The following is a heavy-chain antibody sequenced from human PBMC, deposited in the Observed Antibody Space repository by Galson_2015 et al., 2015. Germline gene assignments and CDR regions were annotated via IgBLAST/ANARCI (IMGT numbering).Heavy chain of an antibody. CDR1: GFTFSDYY. CDR2: ISSSGSTI. Sequence: SLRLSCAASGFTFSDYYMSWIRQAPGKGLEWVSYISSSGSTIYYADSVKGRFTISRDNAKNSLYLQMNSLRAEDTAVYYCARDKIAARRIVYFDYWGQGTLVTVSS. CDR3: ARDKIAARRIVYFDY. D-gene: IGHD6-6*01. V-gene: IGHV3-11*01. J-gene: IGHJ4*02.